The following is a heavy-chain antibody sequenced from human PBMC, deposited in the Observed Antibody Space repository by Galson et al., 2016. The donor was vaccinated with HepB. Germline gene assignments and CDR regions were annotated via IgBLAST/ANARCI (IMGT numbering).Heavy chain of an antibody. Sequence: SLRLSCAASGFPFDDFAMHWVRQTPKKGLEWVASITWNGKIEDYADSVKGRFTLSRDNAENSLHLQMNSLRPEDAALYCCSKDRVNLNYYHLYGMDVWGQGTTVTVSS. CDR1: GFPFDDFA. J-gene: IGHJ6*02. CDR2: ITWNGKIE. V-gene: IGHV3-9*01. CDR3: SKDRVNLNYYHLYGMDV.